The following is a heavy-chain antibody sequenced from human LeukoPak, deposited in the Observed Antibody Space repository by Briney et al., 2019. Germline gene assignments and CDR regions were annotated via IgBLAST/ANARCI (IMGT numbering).Heavy chain of an antibody. CDR3: AKDQGGLWFGELSRNWFDP. D-gene: IGHD3-10*01. Sequence: PGGSLRLSCAASGFTFSSYAMSWARQAPGKGLEWVSANSGSGGSTYYAHSVKGRLAIYRDNSKNTLYLQMNSLRAEDTAVYYCAKDQGGLWFGELSRNWFDPWGQGTLVTVSS. J-gene: IGHJ5*02. CDR1: GFTFSSYA. CDR2: NSGSGGST. V-gene: IGHV3-23*01.